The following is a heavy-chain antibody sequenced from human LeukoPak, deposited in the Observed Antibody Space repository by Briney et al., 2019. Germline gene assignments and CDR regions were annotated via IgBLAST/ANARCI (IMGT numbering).Heavy chain of an antibody. CDR3: ARGNVAAAGYWYFDL. Sequence: SETLSLTCTVSGGSISSYYWSWIRQPPGKGLEWSGYIYYSGSTNYNPSLKSRVTISVDTSKNQFSLKLSSVTAADTAVYYCARGNVAAAGYWYFDLWGRGTLVTVSS. V-gene: IGHV4-59*01. CDR1: GGSISSYY. J-gene: IGHJ2*01. CDR2: IYYSGST. D-gene: IGHD6-13*01.